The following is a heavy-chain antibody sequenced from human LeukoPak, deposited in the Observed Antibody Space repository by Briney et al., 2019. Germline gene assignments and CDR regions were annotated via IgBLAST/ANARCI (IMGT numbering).Heavy chain of an antibody. J-gene: IGHJ4*02. V-gene: IGHV4-30-4*02. CDR2: IYYSGST. D-gene: IGHD2-2*01. CDR3: ARRLVVPAAIFGKFDY. Sequence: SDTLSLTCTVSGGSISSVDYYWSWIRQPPGKGLEWIGYIYYSGSTYYNPSLKSRVTISIDTSKNQFSLKLSSVTAADTAVFYCARRLVVPAAIFGKFDYWGQGTLVTVSS. CDR1: GGSISSVDYY.